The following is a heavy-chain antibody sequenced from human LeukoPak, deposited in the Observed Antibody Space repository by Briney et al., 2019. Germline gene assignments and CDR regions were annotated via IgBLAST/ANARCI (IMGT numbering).Heavy chain of an antibody. CDR2: ISSSSSYI. Sequence: GGSLRLSCAASGFTFSSYSMNWVRQAPGKGLEWVSSISSSSSYIYYADSVKGRFTISRDNAKNSLYLQMNSLRAEDTAVYYRASCIERTGAFDIWGQGTMVTVSS. D-gene: IGHD1-14*01. V-gene: IGHV3-21*01. CDR3: ASCIERTGAFDI. J-gene: IGHJ3*02. CDR1: GFTFSSYS.